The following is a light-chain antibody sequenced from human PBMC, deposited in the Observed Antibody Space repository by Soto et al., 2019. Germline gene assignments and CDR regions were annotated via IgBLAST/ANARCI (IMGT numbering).Light chain of an antibody. CDR2: DAS. CDR3: KQYISYFGVA. V-gene: IGKV1-5*01. CDR1: QNISRW. Sequence: SQLTQSPSTLSASIGDRVTITCRASQNISRWLAWYQQKPGRAHKLLMYDASSLQSGVPSRFSGSGSGTEFTVTITCLSAGDFETYSRKQYISYFGVAFGQ. J-gene: IGKJ1*01.